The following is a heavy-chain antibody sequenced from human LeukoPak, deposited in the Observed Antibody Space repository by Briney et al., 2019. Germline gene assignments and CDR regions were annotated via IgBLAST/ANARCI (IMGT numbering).Heavy chain of an antibody. CDR3: AKDIRTSARTPPGDY. D-gene: IGHD1-14*01. CDR2: IRYNGNNQ. J-gene: IGHJ4*02. Sequence: GGSLRLSCAASGFTFSSYGMHWVRQAPGKGLEWVAFIRYNGNNQYYADSVKGRFTISRDNSKNTLYLQMNSLRAEDTAVYYCAKDIRTSARTPPGDYWGQGTLVTVSS. V-gene: IGHV3-30*02. CDR1: GFTFSSYG.